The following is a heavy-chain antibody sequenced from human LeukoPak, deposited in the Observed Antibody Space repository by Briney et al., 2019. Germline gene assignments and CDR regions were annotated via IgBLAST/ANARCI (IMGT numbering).Heavy chain of an antibody. J-gene: IGHJ5*02. Sequence: GASVKVPCKASGGTFSSYATSWVRQAPGQGLEWMGGIIPIFGTANYAQKFQGRVTITTDESTSTAYMELSSLRSEDTAVYYCARGGVVPAAPTPFDPWGQGTLVTVSS. CDR2: IIPIFGTA. V-gene: IGHV1-69*05. D-gene: IGHD2-2*01. CDR3: ARGGVVPAAPTPFDP. CDR1: GGTFSSYA.